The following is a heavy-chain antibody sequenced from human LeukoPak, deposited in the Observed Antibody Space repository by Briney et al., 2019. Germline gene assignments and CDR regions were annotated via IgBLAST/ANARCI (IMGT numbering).Heavy chain of an antibody. J-gene: IGHJ3*02. CDR2: IYHSGST. V-gene: IGHV4-38-2*01. Sequence: SETLSLTCAVSGYSISSGYYWGWIRQPPGKGLEWIGSIYHSGSTYYNPSLKSRVTISVDTSKNQFSLKLSSVTAADTAVYYCARLFPGDYGSLHAFDIWGQGTMVTVSS. D-gene: IGHD4/OR15-4a*01. CDR1: GYSISSGYY. CDR3: ARLFPGDYGSLHAFDI.